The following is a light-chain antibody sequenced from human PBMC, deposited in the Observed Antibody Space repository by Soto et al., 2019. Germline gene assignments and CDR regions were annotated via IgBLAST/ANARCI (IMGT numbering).Light chain of an antibody. J-gene: IGKJ4*01. CDR3: QQYGSFS. Sequence: EIVLTQSPATLSLSPGERATLSCRASQSVGYHLAWYQQKPGQAPRLLIYDASNRATGIPARFSGSGSGTDFTLTISRLEPEDFAVYYCQQYGSFSFGGGTKVDIK. V-gene: IGKV3-11*01. CDR1: QSVGYH. CDR2: DAS.